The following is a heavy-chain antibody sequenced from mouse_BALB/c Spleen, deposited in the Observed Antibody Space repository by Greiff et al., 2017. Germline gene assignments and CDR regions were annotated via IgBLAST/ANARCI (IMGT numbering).Heavy chain of an antibody. CDR1: GFTFSDFY. V-gene: IGHV7-1*02. CDR2: SRNKANDYTT. D-gene: IGHD4-1*01. J-gene: IGHJ3*01. Sequence: EVQGVESGGGLVQPGGSLRLSCATSGFTFSDFYIEWVRQPPGKRLEWIAVSRNKANDYTTEYSASVKGRFTVSRDTSQSILYLQMNALRAEDAAIYYCTGDARTGTLFAYWGQGTMVTVSA. CDR3: TGDARTGTLFAY.